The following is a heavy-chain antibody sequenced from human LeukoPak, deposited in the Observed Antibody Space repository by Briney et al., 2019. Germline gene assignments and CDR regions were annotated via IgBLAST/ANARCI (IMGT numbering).Heavy chain of an antibody. CDR2: IYYSRST. Sequence: PSETLSLTCTVSGGSISSSSYYWGWIRQPPGKGLEWIGSIYYSRSTYYNPSLKSRVTISVDTSKNQFSLKLSSVTAADTAVYYCARVPYYYGSGDSNYYMDVWGKGTTVTVSS. CDR3: ARVPYYYGSGDSNYYMDV. CDR1: GGSISSSSYY. J-gene: IGHJ6*03. D-gene: IGHD3-10*01. V-gene: IGHV4-39*07.